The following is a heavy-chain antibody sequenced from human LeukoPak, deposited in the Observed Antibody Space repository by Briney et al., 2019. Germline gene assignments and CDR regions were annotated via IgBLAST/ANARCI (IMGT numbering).Heavy chain of an antibody. CDR3: ARTVTTKAIDY. CDR2: IYYSGST. D-gene: IGHD4-11*01. J-gene: IGHJ4*02. V-gene: IGHV4-59*01. Sequence: SETLSLTCTVSGSSISSYYWSWIRQPPGKGLEWIGYIYYSGSTNYNPSLKSRVTISVDTSKNQFSLKLSSVTAADTAVYYCARTVTTKAIDYWGQGTLVTVSS. CDR1: GSSISSYY.